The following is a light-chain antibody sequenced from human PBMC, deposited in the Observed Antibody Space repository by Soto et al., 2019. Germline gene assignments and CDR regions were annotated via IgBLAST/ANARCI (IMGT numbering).Light chain of an antibody. CDR3: QQSSTAPFT. V-gene: IGKV1-39*01. CDR1: QNINTY. Sequence: DIQMTQSPSSLSASVGDRVTITCRASQNINTYLNWYQQKPGKAPKLLIFAASSLQSGVPSRFSGSGSRTDFTLTISSLQPEDFATYYCQQSSTAPFTVGPGTKVYIK. J-gene: IGKJ3*01. CDR2: AAS.